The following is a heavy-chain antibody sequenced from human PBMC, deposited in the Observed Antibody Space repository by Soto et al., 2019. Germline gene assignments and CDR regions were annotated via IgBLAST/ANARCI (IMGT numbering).Heavy chain of an antibody. Sequence: PVGSLRLSCAASGFTFSNAWMSWVRQAPGKGLEWVGRIKSKTDGGTTDYAAPVKGRFTISRDDSKNTLYLQMNSLKTEDTAVYYCTTERLITIFGVVYGMDVWGQGTTVTVSS. V-gene: IGHV3-15*01. D-gene: IGHD3-3*01. CDR1: GFTFSNAW. CDR3: TTERLITIFGVVYGMDV. CDR2: IKSKTDGGTT. J-gene: IGHJ6*02.